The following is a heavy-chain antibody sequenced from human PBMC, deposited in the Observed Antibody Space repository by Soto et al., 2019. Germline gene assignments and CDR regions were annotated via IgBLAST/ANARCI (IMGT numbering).Heavy chain of an antibody. CDR2: IDPEDGET. J-gene: IGHJ6*02. Sequence: ASVKVSCKVSGYTLTELSMHWVRQAPGKGLEWMGGIDPEDGETIYAQKFLGRVTITADASTGTAYMELSSLRSEDTAVYYCARDTAAAGRGYYYYGMDVWGQGTTVTVSS. V-gene: IGHV1-24*01. CDR1: GYTLTELS. CDR3: ARDTAAAGRGYYYYGMDV. D-gene: IGHD6-13*01.